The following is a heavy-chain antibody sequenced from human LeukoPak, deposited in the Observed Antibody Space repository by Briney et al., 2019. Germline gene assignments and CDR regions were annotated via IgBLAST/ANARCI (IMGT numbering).Heavy chain of an antibody. Sequence: SETLSLTCTVSGDSVSSDSYYWSWIRQPPGKGLEWIGSIFYSGSTNYNPSLKSRVTISVDTSKNQFSLKLSSVTAADTAVYYCARDVRTRSGSYYFLDYWGQGTLVTVSS. CDR2: IFYSGST. CDR3: ARDVRTRSGSYYFLDY. D-gene: IGHD1-26*01. J-gene: IGHJ4*02. V-gene: IGHV4-61*01. CDR1: GDSVSSDSYY.